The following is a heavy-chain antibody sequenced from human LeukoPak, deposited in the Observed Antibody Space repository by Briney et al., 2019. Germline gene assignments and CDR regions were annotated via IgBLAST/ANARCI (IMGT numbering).Heavy chain of an antibody. CDR3: ARDASDSSGYYYDY. CDR2: ISSSSSYI. J-gene: IGHJ4*02. D-gene: IGHD3-22*01. CDR1: GFTFNSYW. V-gene: IGHV3-21*01. Sequence: PGGSLRLSCAVSGFTFNSYWMRWVRQAPGKGLVWVSSISSSSSYIYYAVSVKGRFTITRDNAKNSLYLQMNSLRAEDTAVYYCARDASDSSGYYYDYWGQGTLVTVSS.